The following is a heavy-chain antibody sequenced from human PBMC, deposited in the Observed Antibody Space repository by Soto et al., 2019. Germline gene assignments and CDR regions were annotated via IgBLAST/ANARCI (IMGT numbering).Heavy chain of an antibody. CDR2: IIPIFGTA. D-gene: IGHD2-15*01. CDR1: GGTFSSYA. Sequence: SVKVSCKASGGTFSSYAISWVRQAPGQGLEWMGGIIPIFGTANYAQKFQGRVTITADESTSTAYMEVRSLRSEDTAVYYCAKEFFSSSSNLFGPWGQGTLVTGSS. V-gene: IGHV1-69*13. J-gene: IGHJ5*02. CDR3: AKEFFSSSSNLFGP.